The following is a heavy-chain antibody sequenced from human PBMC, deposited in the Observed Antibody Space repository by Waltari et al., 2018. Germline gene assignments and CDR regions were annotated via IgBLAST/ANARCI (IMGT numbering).Heavy chain of an antibody. CDR3: ARDGSDYSSGSCYDY. CDR2: ISSNGGDT. Sequence: VQLVESGGGLVQPGGSLRLSCVASGFTFSSYAMLWVRQAPGKGLEYVSAISSNGGDTYYANSVEVRFSISRDNSRNTLYLQSGSLRAEDMAVYYCARDGSDYSSGSCYDYWGQGTLVTVSS. J-gene: IGHJ4*02. D-gene: IGHD3-10*01. CDR1: GFTFSSYA. V-gene: IGHV3-64*01.